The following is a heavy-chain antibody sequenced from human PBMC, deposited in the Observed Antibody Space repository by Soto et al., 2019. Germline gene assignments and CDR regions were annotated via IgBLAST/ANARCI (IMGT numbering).Heavy chain of an antibody. CDR3: ARERGIPT. J-gene: IGHJ5*02. CDR2: ITGSGSST. D-gene: IGHD1-20*01. Sequence: HGGSLRLSCAASGFTVCSSSMNWVRQAPGKGLEWVSAITGSGSSTYNADSVKGRFSISRDNSKNTMYLQMNSLRAEDTAVYYCARERGIPTWGQGTLVTVSS. V-gene: IGHV3-23*01. CDR1: GFTVCSSS.